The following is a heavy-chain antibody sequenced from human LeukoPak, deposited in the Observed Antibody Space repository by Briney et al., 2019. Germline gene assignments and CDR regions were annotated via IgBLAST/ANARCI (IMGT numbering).Heavy chain of an antibody. CDR2: IKSETDGGTT. V-gene: IGHV3-15*01. CDR3: ITVALRYNWNDGVREDFDY. J-gene: IGHJ4*02. CDR1: GFTFINAW. Sequence: GGSLRLSCAASGFTFINAWMSWVRQAPGKGLEWVGRIKSETDGGTTHYAAPVKGRFTISRDDSKNTLYLQMNSLKTEDTAVYYCITVALRYNWNDGVREDFDYWGQGTLVTVSS. D-gene: IGHD1-1*01.